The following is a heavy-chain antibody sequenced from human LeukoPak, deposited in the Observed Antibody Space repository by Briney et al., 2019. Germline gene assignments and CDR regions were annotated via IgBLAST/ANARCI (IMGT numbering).Heavy chain of an antibody. CDR2: ISGSGGTT. J-gene: IGHJ4*02. CDR3: TKNLPDYGDYIEGY. Sequence: GGSLRLSCAASGFTFSSFAMSWVRQAPGKGLEWVSTISGSGGTTNYADSVKGRFTFSRDNSKNTLYLQMNSLRAEDTAVYYCTKNLPDYGDYIEGYWGQGTLVTVSS. D-gene: IGHD4-17*01. CDR1: GFTFSSFA. V-gene: IGHV3-23*01.